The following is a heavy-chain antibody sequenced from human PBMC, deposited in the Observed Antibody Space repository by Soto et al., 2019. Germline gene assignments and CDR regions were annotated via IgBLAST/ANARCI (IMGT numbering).Heavy chain of an antibody. Sequence: ASVKVSCKASGYTFTSYAMHWVRQAPGQRLEWMGWINAGNGNTKYSQKFQGRVTITRDTSASTAYMELSSLRSDDTAVYYCAKNGQPPYYYYGLDVWGQGTKVTVSS. J-gene: IGHJ6*02. V-gene: IGHV1-3*01. CDR1: GYTFTSYA. D-gene: IGHD2-8*01. CDR2: INAGNGNT. CDR3: AKNGQPPYYYYGLDV.